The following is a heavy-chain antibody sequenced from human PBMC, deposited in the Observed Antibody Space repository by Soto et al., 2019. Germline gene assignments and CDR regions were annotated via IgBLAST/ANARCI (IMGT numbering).Heavy chain of an antibody. D-gene: IGHD1-1*01. J-gene: IGHJ3*02. CDR3: AREGLRRTTETNVAFDI. Sequence: SESLSLTCTVSGGSISSYYWSWIRQPPGKGLEWIGYIYYSGSTNYNPSLKSRVTISVDTSKNQFSLKLSSVTAADTAVYYCAREGLRRTTETNVAFDIWGQGTMVTVSS. CDR1: GGSISSYY. CDR2: IYYSGST. V-gene: IGHV4-59*01.